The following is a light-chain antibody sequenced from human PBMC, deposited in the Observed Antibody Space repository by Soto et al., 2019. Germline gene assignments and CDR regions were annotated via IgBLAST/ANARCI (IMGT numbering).Light chain of an antibody. CDR3: QQYGSLPLT. Sequence: VVLTQSPGTLSLSPGEGATLSCRASQSVSRDYLVWYQHKPGQAPSLLIYATSTRATGIPDRFSASGSGTDFSLTISRLEPEDFAVYYCQQYGSLPLTFGGGNKVEIK. V-gene: IGKV3-20*01. J-gene: IGKJ4*01. CDR1: QSVSRDY. CDR2: ATS.